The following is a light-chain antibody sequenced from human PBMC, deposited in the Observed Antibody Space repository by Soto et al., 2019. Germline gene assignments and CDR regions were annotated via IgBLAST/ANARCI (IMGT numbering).Light chain of an antibody. J-gene: IGKJ1*01. CDR2: DVS. Sequence: EIVLTQSPATLSLSPGERATLSCRASQSVSKYLAWYQQKPGQAPRLLVYDVSNRATGIPARFSGSRSQTDFTLTITSLAPADFAVYYCQQRSNWPRTFGQGTKVEIK. V-gene: IGKV3-11*01. CDR1: QSVSKY. CDR3: QQRSNWPRT.